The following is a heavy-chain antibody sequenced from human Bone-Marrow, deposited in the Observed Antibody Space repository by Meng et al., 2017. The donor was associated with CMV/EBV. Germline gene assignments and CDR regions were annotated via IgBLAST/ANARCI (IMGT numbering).Heavy chain of an antibody. Sequence: SVKVSCKASGYTFTSYGISWVRQAPGQGLEWMGGIIPIFGTANYAQKFQGRVTITTDESTSTAYMELSSLRSEDTAVYYCARGYFRKNIVVVVAVTPHYGMGVWGQGATVTGSS. CDR3: ARGYFRKNIVVVVAVTPHYGMGV. J-gene: IGHJ6*02. V-gene: IGHV1-69*05. CDR2: IIPIFGTA. CDR1: GYTFTSYG. D-gene: IGHD2-15*01.